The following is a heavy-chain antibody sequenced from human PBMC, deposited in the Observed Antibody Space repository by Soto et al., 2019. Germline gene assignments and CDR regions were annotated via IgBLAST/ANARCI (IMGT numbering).Heavy chain of an antibody. CDR3: ARHGSYSGWFY. V-gene: IGHV5-51*01. D-gene: IGHD6-19*01. CDR2: IYLGDSDT. Sequence: PGESLKISCKGSGYSFTTYWIGWVRQMPGKGLEWMGIIYLGDSDTRYSPSFQGQVTISVDKSISTVYLQWSSLRASDTAMYYCARHGSYSGWFYWGQGTLVTVSS. CDR1: GYSFTTYW. J-gene: IGHJ4*02.